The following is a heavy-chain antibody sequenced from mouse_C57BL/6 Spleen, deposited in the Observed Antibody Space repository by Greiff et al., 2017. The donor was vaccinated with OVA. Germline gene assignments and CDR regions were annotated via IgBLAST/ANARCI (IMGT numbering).Heavy chain of an antibody. CDR3: ASAYYSNYEGAMDY. D-gene: IGHD2-5*01. CDR1: GYTFTSYW. V-gene: IGHV1-52*01. Sequence: VQLQQPGAELVRPGSSVKLSCKASGYTFTSYWMHWVKQRPIQGLEWIGNIDPSDSETHYNQKFKDKATLTVDKSSSTAYMQLSSLTSEDSAVYYCASAYYSNYEGAMDYWGQGTSVTVSS. CDR2: IDPSDSET. J-gene: IGHJ4*01.